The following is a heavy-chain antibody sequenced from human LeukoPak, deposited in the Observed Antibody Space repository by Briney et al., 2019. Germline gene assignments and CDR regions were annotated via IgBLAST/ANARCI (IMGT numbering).Heavy chain of an antibody. J-gene: IGHJ4*02. V-gene: IGHV4-59*02. CDR2: IYYTEST. D-gene: IGHD7-27*01. CDR1: GGSVSDYY. CDR3: ASRKLGNDY. Sequence: SQTLSLTCTFSGGSVSDYYWSWLRLPPAKGMEWIGFIYYTESTTYNPSLNTRETILADTSKNQYYPKLRHVTAAYSAVYYCASRKLGNDYWGQGTLVTVSS.